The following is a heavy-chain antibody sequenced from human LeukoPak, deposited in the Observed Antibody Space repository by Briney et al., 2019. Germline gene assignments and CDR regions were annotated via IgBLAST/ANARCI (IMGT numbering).Heavy chain of an antibody. D-gene: IGHD6-19*01. CDR3: ACHSGWSGPSE. Sequence: SGTLSLTCAVSGGSISRSWWSWVRQPPGKGLEWIGEIFHSGSTNYNPSLKSRVTISVDKSKNHFSLELSSVTAADTAVYYCACHSGWSGPSEWGQGTLVIVSS. CDR2: IFHSGST. CDR1: GGSISRSW. V-gene: IGHV4-4*02. J-gene: IGHJ4*02.